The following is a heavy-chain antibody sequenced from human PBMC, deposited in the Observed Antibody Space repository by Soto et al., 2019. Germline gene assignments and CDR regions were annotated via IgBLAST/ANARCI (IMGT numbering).Heavy chain of an antibody. V-gene: IGHV3-23*01. CDR1: GFAFSTYA. CDR3: ACLAWFGDPVPPFDC. J-gene: IGHJ4*02. CDR2: ISGSGGST. D-gene: IGHD3-10*01. Sequence: VGSLRLSCTASGFAFSTYAMSWVRQAPGKGLEWVSGISGSGGSTNHADSVKGRFIISRDNSKNMVYLQMNSLRVEDTARYSCACLAWFGDPVPPFDCWGQGTVVTVSS.